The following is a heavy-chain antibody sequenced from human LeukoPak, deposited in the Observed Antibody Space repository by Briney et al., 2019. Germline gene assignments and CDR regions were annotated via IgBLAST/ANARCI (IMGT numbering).Heavy chain of an antibody. CDR2: ISGSGGST. J-gene: IGHJ4*02. V-gene: IGHV3-23*01. CDR3: AKGIRGIAAAMYYFDY. D-gene: IGHD6-13*01. CDR1: GFTVSSDY. Sequence: GGSLRLSCAASGFTVSSDYMGWVRQAPGKGLEWVSAISGSGGSTYYADSVKGRFTISRDNSKNTLYLQMNSLRAEDTAVYYCAKGIRGIAAAMYYFDYWGQGTLVTVSS.